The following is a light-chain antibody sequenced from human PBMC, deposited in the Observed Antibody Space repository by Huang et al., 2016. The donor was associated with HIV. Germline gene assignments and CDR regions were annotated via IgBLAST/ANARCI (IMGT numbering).Light chain of an antibody. J-gene: IGKJ1*01. CDR1: QSISGW. Sequence: DIQMTQSPSTLSASVGDRVTITCRASQSISGWFAWYQQKPGKAPKLLIYKASSLESGVPSRFSGSGSGTEFTLTISSLQPDDFAIYHCQQYNSFPTWTFGQGTKVEIK. CDR2: KAS. CDR3: QQYNSFPTWT. V-gene: IGKV1-5*03.